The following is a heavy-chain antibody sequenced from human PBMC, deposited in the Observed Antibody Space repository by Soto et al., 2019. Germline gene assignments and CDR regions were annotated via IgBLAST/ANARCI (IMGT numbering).Heavy chain of an antibody. V-gene: IGHV4-31*02. J-gene: IGHJ4*02. CDR1: GGSITSGGYS. CDR2: IFDSGSA. D-gene: IGHD3-3*01. CDR3: ARGSGYYRNFDS. Sequence: SETLSLTCYVSGGSITSGGYSWTWIRHQPGKALQWIGYIFDSGSAYYNPSLESRLTISVDTGKNLFSLELSSVTAADTAVYYCARGSGYYRNFDSWGQGTLVTVSS.